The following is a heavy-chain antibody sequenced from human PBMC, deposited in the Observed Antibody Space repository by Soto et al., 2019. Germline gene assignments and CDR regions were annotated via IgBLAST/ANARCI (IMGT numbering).Heavy chain of an antibody. CDR3: AKRLGAGGQVDY. CDR1: GFTFSTYA. CDR2: VSSGGGT. V-gene: IGHV3-23*01. Sequence: EVELLESGGGLVQPEGSLRLSCADSGFTFSTYAMGWVRQAPGKGLEWVSVVSSGGGTHYADSVTGLFTVSRDNSKNTLSLQMNSLRADDTAVYYCAKRLGAGGQVDYWGQGALVTVSS. J-gene: IGHJ4*02. D-gene: IGHD2-15*01.